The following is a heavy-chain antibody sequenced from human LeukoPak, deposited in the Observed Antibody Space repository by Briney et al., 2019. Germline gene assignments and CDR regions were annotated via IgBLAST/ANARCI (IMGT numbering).Heavy chain of an antibody. V-gene: IGHV4-30-2*01. CDR1: GGSISSGGYS. CDR2: IYHSGST. CDR3: ARGVYGDSQRTRAGAFDI. Sequence: SETLSLTCAVSGGSISSGGYSWSWIRQPPGKGLEWIGYIYHSGSTYYNPSLKSRVTISVDRSKNQFSLKLSSVTAADTAVYYCARGVYGDSQRTRAGAFDIWGQGTMVTVSS. J-gene: IGHJ3*02. D-gene: IGHD4-17*01.